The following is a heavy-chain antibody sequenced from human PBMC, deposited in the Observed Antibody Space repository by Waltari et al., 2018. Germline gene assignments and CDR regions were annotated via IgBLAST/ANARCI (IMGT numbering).Heavy chain of an antibody. V-gene: IGHV3-21*01. CDR2: ISDSSVFI. J-gene: IGHJ4*02. CDR3: ARVVSAAGTLYQFDY. D-gene: IGHD6-13*01. Sequence: VQLVDSGGALVHPGGTLRAPCAASGLPFSTYTMNWVRQAPGKGLEWVSSISDSSVFIYYADSVKGRFTISRDNVKNSVSLQMSSLRADDSAVYYCARVVSAAGTLYQFDYWGQGTLVTVSS. CDR1: GLPFSTYT.